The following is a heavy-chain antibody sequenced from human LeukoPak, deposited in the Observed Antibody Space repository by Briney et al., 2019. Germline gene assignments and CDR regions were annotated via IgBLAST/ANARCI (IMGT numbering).Heavy chain of an antibody. J-gene: IGHJ4*02. V-gene: IGHV4-34*01. CDR3: ARGEYSSSWYVVRPSLFFDY. Sequence: PSETLSLTCAVYGGSFSGYYWSWIRQPPGKGLEWIGEINHSGSTNYNPSLKSRVTISVDTSKNQFSLKLSSVTAADTAVYYCARGEYSSSWYVVRPSLFFDYWGQGTLVTVSS. D-gene: IGHD6-13*01. CDR1: GGSFSGYY. CDR2: INHSGST.